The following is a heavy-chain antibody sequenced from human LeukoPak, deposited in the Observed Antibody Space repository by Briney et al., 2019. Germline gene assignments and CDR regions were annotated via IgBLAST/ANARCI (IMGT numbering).Heavy chain of an antibody. CDR2: INHSGST. CDR1: GGSFSGYY. J-gene: IGHJ5*02. CDR3: ARRPIAAVVRGYNWFDP. V-gene: IGHV4-34*01. D-gene: IGHD6-19*01. Sequence: SETLSLTCAVYGGSFSGYYWSWIRQTPGKGLEWIGEINHSGSTNYNPSLKSRVTISVDTSKNQFSLKLSSVTAADTAVYYCARRPIAAVVRGYNWFDPWGQGTLVTVSS.